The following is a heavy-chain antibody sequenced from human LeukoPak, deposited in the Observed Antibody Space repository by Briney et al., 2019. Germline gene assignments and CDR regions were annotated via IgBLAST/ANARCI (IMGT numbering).Heavy chain of an antibody. D-gene: IGHD3-22*01. Sequence: SETLSLTCAVYGGSFSGYYWSWIRQPPGKGLECIGEINHSGSTNYNPSLKSRVTISVDTSKNQFSLKLSSVTAADTAVYYCARGTYYYDSSGYYPAAFDYWGQGTLVTVSS. V-gene: IGHV4-34*01. J-gene: IGHJ4*02. CDR3: ARGTYYYDSSGYYPAAFDY. CDR1: GGSFSGYY. CDR2: INHSGST.